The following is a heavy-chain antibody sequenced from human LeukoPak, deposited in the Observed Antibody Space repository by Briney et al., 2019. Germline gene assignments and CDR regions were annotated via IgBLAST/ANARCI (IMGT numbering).Heavy chain of an antibody. CDR3: ARANTPGHDILTAYGNPLDF. V-gene: IGHV1-2*02. CDR1: GYTFTGNY. CDR2: INPNSVDT. Sequence: GASVKVSCKASGYTFTGNYIHWARQAPGQGLEWMGWINPNSVDTNYAQKFQGRVTMTRDTSISTAYMELSRLRSDDTAVYYCARANTPGHDILTAYGNPLDFWGQGTLVTVSS. J-gene: IGHJ4*02. D-gene: IGHD3-9*01.